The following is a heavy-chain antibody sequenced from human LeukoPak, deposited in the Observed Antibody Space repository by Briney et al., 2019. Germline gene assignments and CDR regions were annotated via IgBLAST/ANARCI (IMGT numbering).Heavy chain of an antibody. CDR1: GYTSSSYY. CDR2: INPSGGST. J-gene: IGHJ4*02. CDR3: ARDPWDYDSSGYYYDC. Sequence: ASVKVSCKASGYTSSSYYMHWVRQAPGQGLEWMGIINPSGGSTTYAQKFQGRVTMTRDTSTSTVYMELSSLTSEDTAVYYCARDPWDYDSSGYYYDCWGQGTLVTVSS. D-gene: IGHD3-22*01. V-gene: IGHV1-46*01.